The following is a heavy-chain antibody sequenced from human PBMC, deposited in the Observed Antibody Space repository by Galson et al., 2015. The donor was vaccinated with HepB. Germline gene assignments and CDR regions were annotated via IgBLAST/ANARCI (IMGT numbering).Heavy chain of an antibody. V-gene: IGHV3-30-3*01. CDR1: GFIFSTYT. CDR3: ATIALSEYNSAWPGDY. D-gene: IGHD2/OR15-2a*01. Sequence: PRLSCATSGFIFSTYTMHWVRQAPGKGLEWVASISYDGTNKNYADSLRGRFTISRDNSKNTLYLQVDSLRAEDTAIYYCATIALSEYNSAWPGDYWGQGTRVSVSS. CDR2: ISYDGTNK. J-gene: IGHJ4*02.